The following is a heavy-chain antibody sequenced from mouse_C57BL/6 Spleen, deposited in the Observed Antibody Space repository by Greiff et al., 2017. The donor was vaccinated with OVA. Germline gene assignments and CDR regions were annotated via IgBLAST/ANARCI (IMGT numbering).Heavy chain of an antibody. CDR2: ISYDGSN. Sequence: EVQLVESGPGLVKPSQSLSLTCSVTGYSITSGYYWNWIRQFPGNKLEWMGYISYDGSNNYNPSLKNRISITRDTSKNQFFLKLNSVTTEDTATYYCARADYGYDVNDWGQGTTLTVSS. V-gene: IGHV3-6*01. CDR1: GYSITSGYY. CDR3: ARADYGYDVND. D-gene: IGHD2-2*01. J-gene: IGHJ2*01.